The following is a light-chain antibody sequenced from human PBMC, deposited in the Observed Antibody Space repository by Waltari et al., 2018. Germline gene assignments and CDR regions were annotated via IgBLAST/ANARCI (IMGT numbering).Light chain of an antibody. CDR1: QSVSSY. Sequence: EIVLTQSPATLSLSPGERGTLSCRASQSVSSYLAWYQQKPGQAPRLLIYDASNRATGIPARFSGSGSGTDFTLTISSLEPEDFAVYYCQQRSNRPLTFGGGTKVEIK. J-gene: IGKJ4*01. V-gene: IGKV3-11*01. CDR3: QQRSNRPLT. CDR2: DAS.